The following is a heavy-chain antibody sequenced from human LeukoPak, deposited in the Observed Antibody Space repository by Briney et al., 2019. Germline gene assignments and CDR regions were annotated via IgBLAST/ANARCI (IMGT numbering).Heavy chain of an antibody. Sequence: PSGTLSLTCAVSGXSISPTYWWSWVRQPPGEGLEWIGEIYHSGITNYNPSLKSRLTISLDKSKNHFSLKLSSVTAADTAVYYCARRRGYGSGSYYNIALDIWGQGTMVTVSS. J-gene: IGHJ3*02. CDR1: GXSISPTYW. D-gene: IGHD3-10*01. CDR3: ARRRGYGSGSYYNIALDI. V-gene: IGHV4-4*02. CDR2: IYHSGIT.